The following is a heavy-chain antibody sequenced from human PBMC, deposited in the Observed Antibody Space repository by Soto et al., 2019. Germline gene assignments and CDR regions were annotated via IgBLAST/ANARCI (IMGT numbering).Heavy chain of an antibody. CDR3: AKESGGERYAAYFDL. Sequence: QVQLVESGGGVVQPGTSLRLACAASGFTLSNIGMQWVRQAPGKGLEGVAVISAGGNTKYYADSVKGRFTISRDNSKNTLFLQMNSLRTEDTAVYYCAKESGGERYAAYFDLWGQGTLVTAS. V-gene: IGHV3-30*18. CDR2: ISAGGNTK. J-gene: IGHJ4*02. D-gene: IGHD2-21*01. CDR1: GFTLSNIG.